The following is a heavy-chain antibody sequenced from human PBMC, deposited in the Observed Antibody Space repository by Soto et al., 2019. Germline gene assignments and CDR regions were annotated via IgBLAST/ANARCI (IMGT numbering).Heavy chain of an antibody. Sequence: SETLSLTCTVSGGSISSYYWSWIRQPPGKGLEWIGYIYYSGSTNYNPSLKSRVTISVDTSKNQFSLKLSSVTAADTAVYYCARHFGRAWYFDAFDIWGQGTMVTVSS. J-gene: IGHJ3*02. CDR2: IYYSGST. CDR1: GGSISSYY. CDR3: ARHFGRAWYFDAFDI. V-gene: IGHV4-59*08. D-gene: IGHD6-19*01.